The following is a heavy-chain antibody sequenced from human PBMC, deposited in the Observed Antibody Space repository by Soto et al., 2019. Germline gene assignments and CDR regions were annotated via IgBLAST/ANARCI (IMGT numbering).Heavy chain of an antibody. CDR1: GYHFTNYL. V-gene: IGHV5-51*01. CDR2: IYPSDSDT. Sequence: PGVSMKVSCQGSGYHFTNYLIGWVRKMPGKGLEWMGFIYPSDSDTRYSPSFQGQVTISADKSISTAYLQWSSLKASDTAMYYCARPIGALSTTDFTYWGQGALVTVSS. J-gene: IGHJ4*02. D-gene: IGHD3-22*01. CDR3: ARPIGALSTTDFTY.